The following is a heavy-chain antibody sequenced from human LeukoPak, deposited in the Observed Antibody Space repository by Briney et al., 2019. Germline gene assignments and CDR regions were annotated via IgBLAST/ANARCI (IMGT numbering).Heavy chain of an antibody. CDR1: GGSISSSIYY. V-gene: IGHV4-39*01. CDR3: ARHSYDILTKRLDAFDI. CDR2: IYYSGST. Sequence: SETLSLTCTVSGGSISSSIYYWGWIRQPPGKGLEWIGSIYYSGSTYYKPSLKTQVTISVDTSKNQFSLKLSSVTAADTAVYYCARHSYDILTKRLDAFDIWGQGTMVTVSS. J-gene: IGHJ3*02. D-gene: IGHD3-9*01.